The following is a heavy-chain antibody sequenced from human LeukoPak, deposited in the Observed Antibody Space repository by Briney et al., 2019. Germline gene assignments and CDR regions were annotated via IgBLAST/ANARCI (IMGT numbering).Heavy chain of an antibody. Sequence: SETLSLTCTVSGGSVSGYFWSWVRQPPGKGLEFIGCIHHTGDAAYNPSLKSRVTISVDASKSQFSLKLNSVTPADTAVYYCAMGAGWLIGYWDQGSLVTVSS. V-gene: IGHV4-59*02. D-gene: IGHD2-15*01. CDR3: AMGAGWLIGY. CDR1: GGSVSGYF. CDR2: IHHTGDA. J-gene: IGHJ4*02.